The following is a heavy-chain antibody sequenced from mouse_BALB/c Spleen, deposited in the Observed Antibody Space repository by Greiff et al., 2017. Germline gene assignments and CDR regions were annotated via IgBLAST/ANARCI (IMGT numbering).Heavy chain of an antibody. CDR2: IYPGDGDT. J-gene: IGHJ3*01. Sequence: QVQLKQSGPELVKPGASVKISCKASGYAFSSSWMNWVKQRPGQGLEWIGRIYPGDGDTNYNGKFKGKATLTADKSSSTAYMQLSSLTSVDSAVYFCARSDDYWGQGTLVTVSA. CDR1: GYAFSSSW. CDR3: ARSDDY. V-gene: IGHV1-82*01.